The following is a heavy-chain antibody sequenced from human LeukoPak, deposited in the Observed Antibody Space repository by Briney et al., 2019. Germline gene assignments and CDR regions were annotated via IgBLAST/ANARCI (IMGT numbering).Heavy chain of an antibody. CDR3: ARGAPQWLGTPGAFDI. V-gene: IGHV1-24*01. D-gene: IGHD6-19*01. CDR1: GYTLTELS. J-gene: IGHJ3*02. CDR2: FDPEDGET. Sequence: ASVKVSCKVSGYTLTELSMHWVRQAPGKGLEWMGGFDPEDGETIYAQKFQGRVTMTRDTSTSTVYMELSSLRSEDTAVYYCARGAPQWLGTPGAFDIWGQGTTVTVSS.